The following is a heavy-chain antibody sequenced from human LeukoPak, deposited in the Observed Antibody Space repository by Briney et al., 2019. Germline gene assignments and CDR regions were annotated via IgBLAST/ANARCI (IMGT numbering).Heavy chain of an antibody. CDR1: GVSSFSYA. CDR2: ISYDGSNK. V-gene: IGHV3-30*04. Sequence: GRSLRLSCAASGVSSFSYAMHWGRQALGRGLEWVAVISYDGSNKYYADSVKGRFTISTDNSKNTMYLQMNSLRAADTAVYYCARVRDTVMVAVDGDIDYWGQGTLVTVSS. J-gene: IGHJ4*02. D-gene: IGHD5-18*01. CDR3: ARVRDTVMVAVDGDIDY.